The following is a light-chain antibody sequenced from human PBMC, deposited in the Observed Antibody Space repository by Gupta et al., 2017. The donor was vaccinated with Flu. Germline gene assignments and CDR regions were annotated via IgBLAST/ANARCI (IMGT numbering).Light chain of an antibody. Sequence: PAFQSVTPKEKATITCRASQSISSNLAWYQQKPGQAPRLLIKAASPCASGVPARFSGSGFGTEFTLTISSLEAEDAATYYCQQCVELPRTFGQGTKLEIK. J-gene: IGKJ2*01. CDR1: QSISSN. CDR3: QQCVELPRT. CDR2: AAS. V-gene: IGKV6-21*01.